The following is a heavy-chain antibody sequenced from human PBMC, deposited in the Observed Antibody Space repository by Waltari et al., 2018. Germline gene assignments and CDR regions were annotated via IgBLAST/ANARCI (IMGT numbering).Heavy chain of an antibody. J-gene: IGHJ4*02. V-gene: IGHV4-34*01. Sequence: QVQLQQWGAGLLKPSETLSLTCAVYGGSFSGHYWSWIRQPPGKGLEWIGEINHSGSTNYNPSLKSRVTISVDTSKNQFSLKLSSVTAADTAVYYCARGTDPDGQWLPFDYWGQGTLVTVSS. CDR2: INHSGST. D-gene: IGHD6-19*01. CDR3: ARGTDPDGQWLPFDY. CDR1: GGSFSGHY.